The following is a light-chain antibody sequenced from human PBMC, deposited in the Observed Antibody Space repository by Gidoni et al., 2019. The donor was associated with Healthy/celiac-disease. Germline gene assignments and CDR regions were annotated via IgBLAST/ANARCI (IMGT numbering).Light chain of an antibody. J-gene: IGKJ3*01. V-gene: IGKV1-9*01. CDR3: QQLNSYPPLT. CDR1: QVISSY. Sequence: DIQLTQSPSFLSASVGDRVTITCRASQVISSYLAWYQQKPGKAPKLLIYAASTLQSGVPSRFSGSGSGTEFTLTISSLQPEDFATYYCQQLNSYPPLTFGPGTKVDIK. CDR2: AAS.